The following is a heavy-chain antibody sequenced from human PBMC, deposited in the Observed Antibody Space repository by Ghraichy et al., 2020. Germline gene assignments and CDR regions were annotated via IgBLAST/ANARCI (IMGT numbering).Heavy chain of an antibody. V-gene: IGHV3-73*01. Sequence: GGSLRLSCAASGFTFSGSTIHWVRQASGKGLEWVGRIRSKANSYATPVKGRFTISRDDSKNTAYLQMSSLKTEDTAVYYCTRGPVYSSGEDAFDIWGQGTMVTVSS. CDR2: IRSKANSYA. D-gene: IGHD6-19*01. CDR3: TRGPVYSSGEDAFDI. J-gene: IGHJ3*02. CDR1: GFTFSGST.